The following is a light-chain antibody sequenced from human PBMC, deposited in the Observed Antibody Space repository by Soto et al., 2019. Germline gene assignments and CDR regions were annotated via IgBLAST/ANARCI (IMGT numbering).Light chain of an antibody. Sequence: EVVMTQSPATLSVSPGEGATLSCRATRAIGTNLGWYQQKPGQAPGLLIYDASIRDTGIPARFSGSGSGTEFTLTITSLQSEDFAVYYCQHYDRWPPTFGQGTKVEI. CDR1: RAIGTN. V-gene: IGKV3-15*01. CDR2: DAS. J-gene: IGKJ1*01. CDR3: QHYDRWPPT.